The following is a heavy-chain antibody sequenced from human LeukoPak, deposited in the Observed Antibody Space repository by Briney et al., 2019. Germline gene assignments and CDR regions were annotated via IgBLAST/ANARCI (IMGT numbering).Heavy chain of an antibody. CDR1: GYTFTSYD. Sequence: SVKVSCKASGYTFTSYDINWVRQATGQGLEWMGGIIPIFGTANYAQKFQGRVTITTDESTSTAYMELSSLRSEDTAVYYCARSSSIAAAGTPDAFDIWGQGTMVTVSS. CDR2: IIPIFGTA. J-gene: IGHJ3*02. CDR3: ARSSSIAAAGTPDAFDI. D-gene: IGHD6-13*01. V-gene: IGHV1-69*05.